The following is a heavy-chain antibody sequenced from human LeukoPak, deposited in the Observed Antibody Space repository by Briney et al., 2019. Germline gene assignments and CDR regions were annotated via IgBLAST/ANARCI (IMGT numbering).Heavy chain of an antibody. V-gene: IGHV4-61*02. Sequence: PSQTLSLTCTVSGGSISSGSHYWGWIRQPAGKGLEWIGRIYTSGSTNYNPSLKSRVTISVDTSKNQFSLKLSSVTAADTAVYYCARALGSWYYFDYWGQGTLVTVSS. CDR1: GGSISSGSHY. D-gene: IGHD1-26*01. CDR3: ARALGSWYYFDY. CDR2: IYTSGST. J-gene: IGHJ4*02.